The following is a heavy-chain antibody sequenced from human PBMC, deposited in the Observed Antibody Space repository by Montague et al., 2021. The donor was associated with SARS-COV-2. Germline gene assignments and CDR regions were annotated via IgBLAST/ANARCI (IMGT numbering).Heavy chain of an antibody. D-gene: IGHD6-19*01. V-gene: IGHV4-4*07. CDR1: GGSISNYY. CDR3: ARESGYSSGWRYYYVMDV. CDR2: LYTSGST. Sequence: SETLSLTCTVSGGSISNYYWTWIRQPAGKGLEWIGRLYTSGSTTYNPSLTSRVTMSVDTSKNQFSLNVTSVTAADTAMYYCARESGYSSGWRYYYVMDVWGQGTTVTVS. J-gene: IGHJ6*02.